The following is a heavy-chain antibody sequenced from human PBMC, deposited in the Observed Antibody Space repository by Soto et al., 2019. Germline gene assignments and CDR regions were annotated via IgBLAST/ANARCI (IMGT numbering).Heavy chain of an antibody. D-gene: IGHD3-22*01. Sequence: GGSLRLSCEASGFDFSRSEMNWVRQVPGKGLEWIAYIHTGGQSIYYADSVRNRFTISRDNAKSSLYLIMNSLRVEDTAVYFCARDASTMRRPAGFDPWGQGTLVTVSS. CDR3: ARDASTMRRPAGFDP. V-gene: IGHV3-48*03. CDR1: GFDFSRSE. J-gene: IGHJ5*02. CDR2: IHTGGQSI.